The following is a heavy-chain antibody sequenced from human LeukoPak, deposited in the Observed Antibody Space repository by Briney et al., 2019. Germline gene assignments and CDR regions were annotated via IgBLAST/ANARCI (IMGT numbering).Heavy chain of an antibody. CDR1: GFSFSPYS. CDR3: ARDQTPFY. Sequence: GGSLRLSCAASGFSFSPYSMNWVRQAPGKGLEWVSYINSVNTIYYADSVKGRFTISRDNAKNSVYLQMKSLRAEDTAVYYCARDQTPFYWGQGSLVTVSS. J-gene: IGHJ4*02. CDR2: INSVNTI. V-gene: IGHV3-48*01. D-gene: IGHD2-15*01.